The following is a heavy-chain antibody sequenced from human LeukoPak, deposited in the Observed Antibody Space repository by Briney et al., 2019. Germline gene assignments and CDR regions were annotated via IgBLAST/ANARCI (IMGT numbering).Heavy chain of an antibody. J-gene: IGHJ4*02. CDR2: INPNSGGT. CDR3: ARVRGGNNYHFDY. CDR1: GYTFTDYY. D-gene: IGHD1-26*01. Sequence: ASVKVSCKASGYTFTDYYMHWVRQPPGQGLELMGWINPNSGGTNYAQKFQGRVIMTRDTSITTGYMELSRLISDDTAVYYCARVRGGNNYHFDYWGQGTLVTVSS. V-gene: IGHV1-2*02.